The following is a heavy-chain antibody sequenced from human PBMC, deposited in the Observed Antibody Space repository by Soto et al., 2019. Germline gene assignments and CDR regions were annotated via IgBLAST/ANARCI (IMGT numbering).Heavy chain of an antibody. CDR1: GFRLDDYT. CDR2: IGWDGGRT. Sequence: EVQLVESGGVVVQPGGSLRLSCAASGFRLDDYTIHWVRQAPEKGLEWVSLIGWDGGRTEYADSVKGRFTISRDNSKNSLYLQMNSLRTEDTALYYCARDIDILSGYPDNWGQGPLVTVSS. D-gene: IGHD3-9*01. CDR3: ARDIDILSGYPDN. V-gene: IGHV3-43*01. J-gene: IGHJ4*02.